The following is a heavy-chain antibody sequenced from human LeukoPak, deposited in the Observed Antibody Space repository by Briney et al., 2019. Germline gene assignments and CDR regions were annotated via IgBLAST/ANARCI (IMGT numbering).Heavy chain of an antibody. J-gene: IGHJ4*02. CDR3: AKESSTWYDY. V-gene: IGHV3-74*01. D-gene: IGHD6-13*01. CDR1: GFTFSSYW. CDR2: INTDGSST. Sequence: GGSLRLSCAAAGFTFSSYWMHWVRQAPGKGLVWVSRINTDGSSTNYADSVKGRFPISRDNAKNTLYLQMNSLRADDTAVFYCAKESSTWYDYWGQGTLVTVSS.